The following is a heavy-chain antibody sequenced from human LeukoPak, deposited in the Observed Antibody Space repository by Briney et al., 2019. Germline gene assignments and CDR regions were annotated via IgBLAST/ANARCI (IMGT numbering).Heavy chain of an antibody. J-gene: IGHJ4*02. CDR1: GGSVSGWY. D-gene: IGHD3-3*01. CDR2: INHSGRI. V-gene: IGHV4-34*01. Sequence: SETLSFSYGVSGGSVSGWYWSLIRQPPGKGLEWIGEINHSGRINYNPSLKSRVTISADTSKNQFFLNLSSVTAADTAFYYCAREYDDNEDKYVGYWGQGTLVTVSS. CDR3: AREYDDNEDKYVGY.